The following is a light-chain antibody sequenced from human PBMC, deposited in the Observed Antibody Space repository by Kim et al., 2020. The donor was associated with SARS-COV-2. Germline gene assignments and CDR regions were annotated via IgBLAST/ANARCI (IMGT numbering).Light chain of an antibody. CDR3: QSYDSTKWV. V-gene: IGLV6-57*03. J-gene: IGLJ3*02. Sequence: NFMLTQPHSVSESPGKTVTISCTRSSGSIATNYVQWYQQRPGSAPTTIIYEDDQRPSGVPDRFSGSIDTSSNSASLTISGLKTDDEADYYCQSYDSTKWVFGGGTQLPVL. CDR1: SGSIATNY. CDR2: EDD.